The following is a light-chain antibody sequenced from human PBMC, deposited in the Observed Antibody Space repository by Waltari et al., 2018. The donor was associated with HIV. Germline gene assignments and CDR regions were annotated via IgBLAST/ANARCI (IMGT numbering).Light chain of an antibody. CDR1: NSSIGTNT. CDR2: NTT. Sequence: QSELTQPPSASGTPGQRVTISCSGSNSSIGTNTVTWYQHLPRTAPKLLIFNTTQRPSGVPDRVAGSKSGTSASLAISGLQSEDEADYLCAVWDDSLNGLWVFGGGTKVTVL. V-gene: IGLV1-44*01. CDR3: AVWDDSLNGLWV. J-gene: IGLJ3*02.